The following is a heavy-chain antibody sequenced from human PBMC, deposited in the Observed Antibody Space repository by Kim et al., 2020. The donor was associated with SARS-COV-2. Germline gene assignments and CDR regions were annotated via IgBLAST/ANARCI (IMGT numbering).Heavy chain of an antibody. Sequence: SVRGRFDISRDNSQNTVYLQMNSLRAEDTAFYYCAKDVSVSGEGPSRFDYWGQGSLVTVSS. D-gene: IGHD6-19*01. J-gene: IGHJ4*02. CDR3: AKDVSVSGEGPSRFDY. V-gene: IGHV3-23*01.